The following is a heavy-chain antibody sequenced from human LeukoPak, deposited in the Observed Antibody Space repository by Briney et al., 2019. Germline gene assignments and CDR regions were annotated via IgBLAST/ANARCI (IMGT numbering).Heavy chain of an antibody. CDR1: GYTFTSYY. Sequence: ASVKVSCKASGYTFTSYYMHWVRQAPGQGLEWMEIINPSGGSTSYAQKFQGRVTMTRDMSTSTVYMELSSLRSEDTAVYYCASSSSYYYMDVWGKGTTVTVSS. CDR3: ASSSSYYYMDV. V-gene: IGHV1-46*01. D-gene: IGHD6-13*01. J-gene: IGHJ6*03. CDR2: INPSGGST.